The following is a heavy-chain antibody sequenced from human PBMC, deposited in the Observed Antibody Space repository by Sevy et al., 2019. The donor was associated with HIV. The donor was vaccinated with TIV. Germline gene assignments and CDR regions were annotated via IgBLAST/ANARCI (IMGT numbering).Heavy chain of an antibody. D-gene: IGHD2-21*01. Sequence: GGSLRLSCTASGFTFGDYPMSWVRQAPGKGLEWVGFIRSKAYGGTTEYAASVKGRFTISRDDSKSIAYLQMNSLQTEDTAVYYCSRDLGLRVDDYWGQGTPVTVSS. J-gene: IGHJ4*02. CDR2: IRSKAYGGTT. V-gene: IGHV3-49*04. CDR3: SRDLGLRVDDY. CDR1: GFTFGDYP.